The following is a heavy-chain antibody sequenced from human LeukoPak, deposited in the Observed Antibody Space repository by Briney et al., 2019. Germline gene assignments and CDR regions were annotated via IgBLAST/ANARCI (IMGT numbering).Heavy chain of an antibody. D-gene: IGHD3-22*01. V-gene: IGHV3-48*02. J-gene: IGHJ4*02. CDR2: ISSSSTI. Sequence: GGSLRLSCAASGFTFSSYSMNWVRQAPGKGLEWVSYISSSSTIYYADSVKGRFTISRDNAKNSLYLQMNSLRDEDTAVYYCARSGMIPFDYWGQGTLVTVSS. CDR1: GFTFSSYS. CDR3: ARSGMIPFDY.